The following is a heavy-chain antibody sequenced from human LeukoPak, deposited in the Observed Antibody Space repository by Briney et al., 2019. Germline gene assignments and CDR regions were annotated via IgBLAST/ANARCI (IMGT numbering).Heavy chain of an antibody. CDR3: AKTTTGYSSGRFPGWPVDY. V-gene: IGHV3-23*01. J-gene: IGHJ4*02. D-gene: IGHD6-19*01. Sequence: GGSLRLSCATSGFTFSSYAMYWVRQAPGKGLEWVSGIFGSGGSTHYADSVKGRFTISRDNSKNTVYLQMNSLRAEDTAVYYCAKTTTGYSSGRFPGWPVDYWGQGTLVTVSS. CDR2: IFGSGGST. CDR1: GFTFSSYA.